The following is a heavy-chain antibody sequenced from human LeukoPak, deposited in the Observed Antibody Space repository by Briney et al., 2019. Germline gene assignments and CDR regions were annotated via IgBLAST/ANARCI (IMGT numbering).Heavy chain of an antibody. J-gene: IGHJ4*02. V-gene: IGHV4-34*01. CDR1: GGSFSGYY. D-gene: IGHD3-10*01. Sequence: PSETLSLTCAVYGGSFSGYYWSWIRQPPGKGLEWIGEINHSGSTNYNPSLKSRVTISVDTSKNQFSLKLSSVTAADTAVYYCAGGRYYGSGSYGYWGQGTLVTVSS. CDR2: INHSGST. CDR3: AGGRYYGSGSYGY.